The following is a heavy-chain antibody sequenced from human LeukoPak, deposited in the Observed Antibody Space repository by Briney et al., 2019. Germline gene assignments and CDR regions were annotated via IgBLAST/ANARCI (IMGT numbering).Heavy chain of an antibody. Sequence: SQTLSLTCTVSGGSISSGSYYWSWIRQPAGKGLEWIGRIYTNGSTNYNPSLKSRVTISVDTSKNQFSLKLSSVTAADTAVYYCARQYRPDPFDYYCGMDVWGQGTTVTVSS. D-gene: IGHD1-14*01. CDR2: IYTNGST. J-gene: IGHJ6*02. CDR3: ARQYRPDPFDYYCGMDV. V-gene: IGHV4-61*02. CDR1: GGSISSGSYY.